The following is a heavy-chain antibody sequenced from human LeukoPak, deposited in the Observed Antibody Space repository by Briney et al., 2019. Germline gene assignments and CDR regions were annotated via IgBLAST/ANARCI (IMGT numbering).Heavy chain of an antibody. V-gene: IGHV4-4*07. Sequence: SETLSLTCTVSGGSISSYYWSWIRQPAGKGLEWIGRIYTSGSTNYNPSLKSRVTMSVDTSKNQFSLKLSSVTAADTAVYYCARYCSSTSCPGSWYYYYYGMDVWGQGTTVTVSS. CDR3: ARYCSSTSCPGSWYYYYYGMDV. D-gene: IGHD2-2*01. CDR2: IYTSGST. J-gene: IGHJ6*02. CDR1: GGSISSYY.